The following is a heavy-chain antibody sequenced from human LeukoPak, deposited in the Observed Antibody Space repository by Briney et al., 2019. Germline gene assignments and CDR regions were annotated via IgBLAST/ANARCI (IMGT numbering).Heavy chain of an antibody. D-gene: IGHD1-14*01. V-gene: IGHV4-30-2*01. CDR1: GGSISSGGYY. CDR2: IYHSGST. CDR3: ARPKREPGDRETYYYYYMDV. Sequence: SETLSLTCTVSGGSISSGGYYWSWIRQPPGKGLEWIGYIYHSGSTYYNPSLKSRVTISVDRSKNQFSLKLSSVTAADTAVYYCARPKREPGDRETYYYYYMDVRGKGTTVTVSS. J-gene: IGHJ6*03.